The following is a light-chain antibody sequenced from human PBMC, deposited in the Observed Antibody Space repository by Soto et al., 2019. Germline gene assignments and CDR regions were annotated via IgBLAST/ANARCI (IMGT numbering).Light chain of an antibody. CDR1: SSDVGGYDY. V-gene: IGLV2-14*01. CDR2: EVS. Sequence: QSVLTQPASVSGSPGQSITISCTGTSSDVGGYDYVSWYQLHPGKAPKLMVFEVSNRPSGVSYRFSGSKSGNTASLTISGLQIEDEADYFCGSFSSTRIWLFGGGTKVTVL. J-gene: IGLJ3*02. CDR3: GSFSSTRIWL.